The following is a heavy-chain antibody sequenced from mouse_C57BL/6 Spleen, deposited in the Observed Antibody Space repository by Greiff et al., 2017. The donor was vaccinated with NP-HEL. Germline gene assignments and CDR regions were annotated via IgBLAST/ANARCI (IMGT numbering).Heavy chain of an antibody. Sequence: QVQLKQPGAELVKPGASVKMSCKASGYTFTSYWITWVKQRPGQGLEWIGDIYPGSGSTNYNEKFKSKATLTVDTSSSTAYMQLSSLTSEDSAVYYCATGYYGSRWFAYWGQGTLVTVSA. CDR3: ATGYYGSRWFAY. CDR1: GYTFTSYW. V-gene: IGHV1-55*01. J-gene: IGHJ3*01. CDR2: IYPGSGST. D-gene: IGHD1-1*01.